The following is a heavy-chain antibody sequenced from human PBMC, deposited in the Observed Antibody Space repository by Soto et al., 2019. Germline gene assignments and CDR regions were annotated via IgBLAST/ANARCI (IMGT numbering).Heavy chain of an antibody. J-gene: IGHJ4*02. CDR1: GGSISSYY. D-gene: IGHD2-21*01. CDR2: IYYSGST. Sequence: CTVSGGSISSYYWSWVRQPPGKGLEWIGYIYYSGSTNYNPSLKSRVTISVDTSKNQFSLKLSSVTAADTAVYYCARGLYSDYFDYWGQGTLVTVSS. V-gene: IGHV4-59*01. CDR3: ARGLYSDYFDY.